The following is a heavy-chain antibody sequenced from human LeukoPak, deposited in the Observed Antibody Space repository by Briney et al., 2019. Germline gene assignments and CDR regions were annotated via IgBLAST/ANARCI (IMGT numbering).Heavy chain of an antibody. D-gene: IGHD6-13*01. CDR3: ARAGCSSSCPLRNNWFDP. V-gene: IGHV3-21*01. CDR1: GFTFSSFS. CDR2: ISSSSSYI. J-gene: IGHJ5*02. Sequence: PGGSLRLSCAASGFTFSSFSMSWVRQAPGKGLEWVSSISSSSSYIHYADSVKGRFTISRDNAKNSLYLQRNSLRAEDTAVYYCARAGCSSSCPLRNNWFDPWGQGTLVTVSS.